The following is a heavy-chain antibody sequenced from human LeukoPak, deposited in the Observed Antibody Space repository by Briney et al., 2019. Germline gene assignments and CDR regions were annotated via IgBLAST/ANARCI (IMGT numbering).Heavy chain of an antibody. V-gene: IGHV1-69*01. CDR3: ATSREADPYCSSTSCYGSYYYYGMDV. D-gene: IGHD2-2*01. Sequence: GSSVKVSCKASGGTFSSYAISWVRQAPGQGLEWMGGIIPIFGTANYAQKFQGRVTITADESTSTAYMELSSLISEDTAVYYCATSREADPYCSSTSCYGSYYYYGMDVWGQGTTVTVSS. CDR2: IIPIFGTA. J-gene: IGHJ6*02. CDR1: GGTFSSYA.